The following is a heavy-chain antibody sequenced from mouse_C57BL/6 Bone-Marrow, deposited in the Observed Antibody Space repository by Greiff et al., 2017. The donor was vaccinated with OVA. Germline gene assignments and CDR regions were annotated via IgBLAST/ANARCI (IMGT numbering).Heavy chain of an antibody. D-gene: IGHD1-1*01. V-gene: IGHV1-39*01. Sequence: EVKLQESGPELVKPGASVKISCKASGYSFTDYNMNWVKQSNGKSLEWIGVINPNYGTTSYNQKFKGKATLTVDQSSSTAYMQLNSLTSEDSAVYYCARRGYYYGSSLYWYFDVWGTGTTVTVSS. CDR2: INPNYGTT. CDR1: GYSFTDYN. J-gene: IGHJ1*03. CDR3: ARRGYYYGSSLYWYFDV.